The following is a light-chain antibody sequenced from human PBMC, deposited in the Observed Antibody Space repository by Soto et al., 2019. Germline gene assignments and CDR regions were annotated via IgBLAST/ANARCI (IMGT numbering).Light chain of an antibody. CDR1: SSDVGGYNY. Sequence: QSVLTQPPSASGSPGQSVAISCTGTSSDVGGYNYVSWCQQHPGKAPKLMIYEVNKRPSGVPDRFYGSKSGNTASLTVSGLQAEDEDDYYCSSYAGSSNVFGTGTKVTVL. J-gene: IGLJ1*01. CDR2: EVN. V-gene: IGLV2-8*01. CDR3: SSYAGSSNV.